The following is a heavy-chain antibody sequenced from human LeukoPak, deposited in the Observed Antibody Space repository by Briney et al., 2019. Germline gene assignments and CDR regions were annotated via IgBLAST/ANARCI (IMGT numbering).Heavy chain of an antibody. CDR2: INPNSGGT. J-gene: IGHJ5*02. D-gene: IGHD2-2*01. Sequence: ASVKVSCKASGYTFTDYYIHWVRQAPGQGLEWMGWINPNSGGTNYAQKFQGRVTMTRDTSISTAYMELSRLRSDDTAVYYCARAQDIVVVPAAMDWFDPWGQGTLVTVSS. CDR3: ARAQDIVVVPAAMDWFDP. V-gene: IGHV1-2*02. CDR1: GYTFTDYY.